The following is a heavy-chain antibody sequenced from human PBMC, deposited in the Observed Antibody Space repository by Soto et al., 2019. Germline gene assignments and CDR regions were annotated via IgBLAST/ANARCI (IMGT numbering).Heavy chain of an antibody. D-gene: IGHD1-26*01. CDR3: ARQHKGATDAFDI. Sequence: PGESLKISCKGSGYSFTSYWIGWVRQMPGKGLEWMGIIYPGDSDTRYSPSFQGQVTISADKSISTAYLQWGSLKASDTAMYYCARQHKGATDAFDIWGQGTMVTVSS. V-gene: IGHV5-51*01. CDR2: IYPGDSDT. J-gene: IGHJ3*02. CDR1: GYSFTSYW.